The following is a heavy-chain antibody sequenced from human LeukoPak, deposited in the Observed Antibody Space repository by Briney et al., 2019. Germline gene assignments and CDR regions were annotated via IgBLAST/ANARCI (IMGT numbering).Heavy chain of an antibody. D-gene: IGHD6-13*01. V-gene: IGHV3-30*18. CDR2: ISYDGSNK. CDR3: AKSYSTFFNWFDP. CDR1: GFTFSSYG. J-gene: IGHJ5*02. Sequence: GGSLRLSCAASGFTFSSYGMHWVRQAPGKGLEWVAVISYDGSNKYYADSVKGRFTISRDNSKNTLYLQMNSLRAEDTAVYYCAKSYSTFFNWFDPWGQGTLVTVSS.